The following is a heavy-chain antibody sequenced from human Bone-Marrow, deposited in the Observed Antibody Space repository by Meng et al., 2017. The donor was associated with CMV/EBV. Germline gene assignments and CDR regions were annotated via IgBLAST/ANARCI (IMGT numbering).Heavy chain of an antibody. V-gene: IGHV1-8*02. CDR3: ARAGGYCSSTSCYTPDY. J-gene: IGHJ4*02. Sequence: ASVKVSCKTSGYTFSGYYMHWVRQATGQGLEWMGWMNPNSGNAGYAQKFQGRVTMTWNTSISTAYMELSRLRSDDTAVYYCARAGGYCSSTSCYTPDYWGQGTLVTVSS. D-gene: IGHD2-2*02. CDR1: GYTFSGYY. CDR2: MNPNSGNA.